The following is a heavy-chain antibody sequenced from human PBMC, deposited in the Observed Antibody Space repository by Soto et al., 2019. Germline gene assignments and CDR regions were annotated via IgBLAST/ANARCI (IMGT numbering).Heavy chain of an antibody. CDR1: GFTFSNAW. V-gene: IGHV3-15*07. J-gene: IGHJ4*02. CDR2: IKSKTDGGTT. Sequence: EVQLVESGGGLVKPGGSLRLSCAASGFTFSNAWMNWVRQAPGKGLEWVGRIKSKTDGGTTDYAAPVKGRFTISRYDSKNTLYLQMNSLKTEDTAVYYCTTRPEYYDILTGYYRMDDYWGQGTLVTVSS. D-gene: IGHD3-9*01. CDR3: TTRPEYYDILTGYYRMDDY.